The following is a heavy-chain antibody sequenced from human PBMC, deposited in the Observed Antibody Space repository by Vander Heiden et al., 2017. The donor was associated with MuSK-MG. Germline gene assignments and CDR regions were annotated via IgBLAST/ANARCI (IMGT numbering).Heavy chain of an antibody. D-gene: IGHD2-8*01. CDR3: ARDRCINGVCYADY. V-gene: IGHV3-30*09. CDR1: GFPFRSYA. Sequence: VQLVESGGGVVQPGGSLRLSCSASGFPFRSYALHRVRQAPGQGLEWVALISSDGDFQKYADSVKGRLAVSRDNPKNTLYLQINSLRAEDTAVDYCARDRCINGVCYADYWGQGTLVIVSS. J-gene: IGHJ4*02. CDR2: ISSDGDFQ.